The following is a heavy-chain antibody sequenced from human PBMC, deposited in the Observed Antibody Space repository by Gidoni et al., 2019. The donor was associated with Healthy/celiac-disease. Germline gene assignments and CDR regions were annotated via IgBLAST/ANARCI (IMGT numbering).Heavy chain of an antibody. CDR3: ARASPTMVRGVYAFDI. D-gene: IGHD3-10*01. V-gene: IGHV4-59*01. CDR2: IYYSGST. CDR1: GGSISSYY. Sequence: QVQLQESGPGLVKPSETLSLTCTVSGGSISSYYWSWIRQPPGKGLEWIGYIYYSGSTNYNPSLKSRVTISVDTSKNQFSLKLSSVTAADTAVYYCARASPTMVRGVYAFDIWGQGTMVTVSS. J-gene: IGHJ3*02.